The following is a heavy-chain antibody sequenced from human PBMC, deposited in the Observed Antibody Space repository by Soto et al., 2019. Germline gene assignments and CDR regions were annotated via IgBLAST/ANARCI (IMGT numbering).Heavy chain of an antibody. CDR3: VKDFRPSEYDSSGYFDF. J-gene: IGHJ4*02. V-gene: IGHV3-9*01. CDR1: GFTFDDYA. Sequence: GGSLRLSCAASGFTFDDYAMHWVRQTPGKGLEWVAGIRWNSGGLGYADSVKGRFTISRDNAKNSLFLQMSSLKPEDTALYYCVKDFRPSEYDSSGYFDFWGQGTLVTVSS. CDR2: IRWNSGGL. D-gene: IGHD3-22*01.